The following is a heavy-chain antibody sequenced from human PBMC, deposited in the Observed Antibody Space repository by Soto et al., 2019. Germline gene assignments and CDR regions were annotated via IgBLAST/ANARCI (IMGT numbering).Heavy chain of an antibody. CDR3: ARDPSEGRVGNWFES. J-gene: IGHJ5*01. Sequence: EVQLVGSGGGLVKPGGSLRLSCAASGFTFSRYGMSWVRQAPGKGLEWVSSISMTTSYVYYADSVKGRFSISRDNAKKSLYLEMYALRTEDTAVYYCARDPSEGRVGNWFESWGQGTLVTVSS. V-gene: IGHV3-21*01. CDR1: GFTFSRYG. D-gene: IGHD2-2*01. CDR2: ISMTTSYV.